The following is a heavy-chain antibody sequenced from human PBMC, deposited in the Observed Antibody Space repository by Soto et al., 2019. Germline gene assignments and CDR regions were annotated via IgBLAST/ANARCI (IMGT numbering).Heavy chain of an antibody. V-gene: IGHV5-10-1*01. CDR2: IDPSDSYT. J-gene: IGHJ5*02. D-gene: IGHD2-2*01. Sequence: PGESLKISCKGSGYSFTSYWISWVRQMPGKGLEWMGRIDPSDSYTNYSPSFQGHVTISADKSISTAYLQWSSLKASDTAMYYCARQPVPAALWFDPWGQGTLVTVSS. CDR3: ARQPVPAALWFDP. CDR1: GYSFTSYW.